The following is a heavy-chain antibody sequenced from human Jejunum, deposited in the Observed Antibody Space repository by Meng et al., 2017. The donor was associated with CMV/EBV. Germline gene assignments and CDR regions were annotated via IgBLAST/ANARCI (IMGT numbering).Heavy chain of an antibody. V-gene: IGHV4-59*01. CDR3: ARGHYIFNYFDY. Sequence: SGGSISDYYWRWIRQPPGKGLEWIGSIYNTGSANYNNYNASLKTRITMSLDTSKNQFSLKLSSVTTADTAVYYCARGHYIFNYFDYWGQGTLVTVSS. D-gene: IGHD4-11*01. CDR2: IYNTGSA. J-gene: IGHJ4*02. CDR1: GGSISDYY.